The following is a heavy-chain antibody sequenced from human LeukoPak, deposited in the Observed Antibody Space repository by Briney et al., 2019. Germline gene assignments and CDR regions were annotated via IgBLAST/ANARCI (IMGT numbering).Heavy chain of an antibody. CDR1: GFTFSSYE. Sequence: GGSLRLSCAASGFTFSSYEMNWVRQAPGKGLEWVSYISSSGSTIYYADSVKGRFTISRDNAKNSLYLQMNSLRAEDTAVYYCAKVAYCSGGSCYEPDYFDYWGQGTLVTVSS. D-gene: IGHD2-15*01. V-gene: IGHV3-48*03. J-gene: IGHJ4*02. CDR3: AKVAYCSGGSCYEPDYFDY. CDR2: ISSSGSTI.